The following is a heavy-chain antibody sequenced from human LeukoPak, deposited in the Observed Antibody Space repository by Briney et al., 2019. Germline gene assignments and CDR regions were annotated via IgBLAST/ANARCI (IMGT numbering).Heavy chain of an antibody. D-gene: IGHD6-13*01. V-gene: IGHV1-2*02. CDR3: ARAGYSSSWYQEIWDY. J-gene: IGHJ4*02. Sequence: ASVKVSCKASGYTFTGYYMHWVRQAPGQGLEWMGWINPNSGGTNYAQKFQGRVTMTRDTSISTAYMELSRLRSDDTAVYYCARAGYSSSWYQEIWDYRGQGTLVTVSS. CDR2: INPNSGGT. CDR1: GYTFTGYY.